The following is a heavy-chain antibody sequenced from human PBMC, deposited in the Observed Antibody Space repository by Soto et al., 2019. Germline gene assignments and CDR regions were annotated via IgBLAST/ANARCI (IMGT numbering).Heavy chain of an antibody. CDR2: INPNSGGT. Sequence: ASVKVSCKASGYTFTGYYMHWVRQAPGQGLEWMGWINPNSGGTNYAQKFQGWVTMTRDTSISTAYMELSRLRSDDTAVYYCARGEMVTIKAYYYYGMDVWGQGTTVTVSS. V-gene: IGHV1-2*04. D-gene: IGHD5-18*01. J-gene: IGHJ6*02. CDR1: GYTFTGYY. CDR3: ARGEMVTIKAYYYYGMDV.